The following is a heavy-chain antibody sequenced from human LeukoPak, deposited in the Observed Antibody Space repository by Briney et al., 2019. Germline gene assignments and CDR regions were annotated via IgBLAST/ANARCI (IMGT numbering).Heavy chain of an antibody. CDR2: ISAYNGNT. CDR1: GYTFTSYG. D-gene: IGHD3-22*01. CDR3: ARDLGGAVVGIIPLFDY. V-gene: IGHV1-18*01. J-gene: IGHJ4*02. Sequence: ASVKVSCKTSGYTFTSYGITWMRQAPGQGLEWMGWISAYNGNTNYAQKLQGRITMTTDTSTSTAYMELRSLRPDDTAVYYCARDLGGAVVGIIPLFDYWGQGTLVTVSS.